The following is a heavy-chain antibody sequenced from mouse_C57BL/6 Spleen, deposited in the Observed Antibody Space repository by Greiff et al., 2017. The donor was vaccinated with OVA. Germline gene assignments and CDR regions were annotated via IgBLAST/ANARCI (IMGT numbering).Heavy chain of an antibody. V-gene: IGHV2-2*01. CDR1: GFSLTSYG. CDR2: IWSGGST. Sequence: VQLQESGPGLVQPSQSLSITCTVSGFSLTSYGVPWVRQSPGKGLEWLGVIWSGGSTDYNAAFISRLSISKDNSKSQVFFKMNSLQADDTAIYYCARGGYDGYSYAMDYWGQGTSVTVSS. D-gene: IGHD2-3*01. CDR3: ARGGYDGYSYAMDY. J-gene: IGHJ4*01.